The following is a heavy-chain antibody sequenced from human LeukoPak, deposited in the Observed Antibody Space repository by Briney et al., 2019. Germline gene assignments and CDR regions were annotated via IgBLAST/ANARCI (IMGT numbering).Heavy chain of an antibody. Sequence: GSLRLSCAASGFTVSSNYMSWIRQPPGKGLEWIGEINHSGSTNYNPSLKSRVTISVDTSKNQFSLKLSSVTAADTAVYYRARVAAATAWNWGQGTLVTVSS. CDR1: GFTVSSNY. D-gene: IGHD6-13*01. J-gene: IGHJ4*02. V-gene: IGHV4-34*01. CDR2: INHSGST. CDR3: ARVAAATAWN.